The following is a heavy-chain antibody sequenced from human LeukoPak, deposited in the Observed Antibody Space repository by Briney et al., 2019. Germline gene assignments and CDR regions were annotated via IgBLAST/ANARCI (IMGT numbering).Heavy chain of an antibody. CDR2: INEDGSTT. CDR1: GFTFSSYW. Sequence: QAGGSLRLSCAASGFTFSSYWMHWFRQAPGKGLVWVSRINEDGSTTNYADSVKGRFTISRDNTKNTLYLQMNSLRAEDTAVYYCARDLGGRSGYWGQGTLVTVSS. J-gene: IGHJ4*02. CDR3: ARDLGGRSGY. V-gene: IGHV3-74*01. D-gene: IGHD1-26*01.